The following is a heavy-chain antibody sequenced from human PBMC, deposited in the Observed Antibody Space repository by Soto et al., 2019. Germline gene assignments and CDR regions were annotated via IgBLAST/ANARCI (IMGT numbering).Heavy chain of an antibody. CDR3: SRRFGMGGIWSGYNMDV. V-gene: IGHV4-34*01. CDR2: INHSGST. J-gene: IGHJ6*03. Sequence: SETLSLTCAVYGGSFSGYYWSWIRQPPGKGLEWIGEINHSGSTNYNPSLKSRVTISVDTSKNQFSLKLSSVTAADTAVYFCSRRFGMGGIWSGYNMDVWGKGTTVTVSS. CDR1: GGSFSGYY. D-gene: IGHD3-3*01.